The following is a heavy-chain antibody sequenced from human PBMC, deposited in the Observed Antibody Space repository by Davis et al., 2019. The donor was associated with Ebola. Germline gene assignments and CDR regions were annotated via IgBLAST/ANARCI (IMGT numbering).Heavy chain of an antibody. V-gene: IGHV4-34*01. Sequence: MPSETLSLTCAVYGGSFSGYYWSWIRQPPGKGLEWNGEINHSGSTNYNPSLKSRVTISVDTSKNQFSLKLSSVTAADTAVYYCARGRGIVGARFDYWGQGTLVTVSS. CDR2: INHSGST. CDR3: ARGRGIVGARFDY. D-gene: IGHD1-26*01. J-gene: IGHJ4*02. CDR1: GGSFSGYY.